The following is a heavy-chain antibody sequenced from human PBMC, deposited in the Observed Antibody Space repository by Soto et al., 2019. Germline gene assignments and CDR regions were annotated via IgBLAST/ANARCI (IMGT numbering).Heavy chain of an antibody. CDR2: IYSGGST. V-gene: IGHV3-53*04. D-gene: IGHD1-26*01. Sequence: GGSLRLSCAASGFTVSSNYMSWVRQAPGKGLEWVSVIYSGGSTYYADSVKGRFTISRHNSKNTLYLQMNSLRAEDTAVYYCARDVGHLRNYYGMDVWGQGTTVTVSS. CDR3: ARDVGHLRNYYGMDV. CDR1: GFTVSSNY. J-gene: IGHJ6*02.